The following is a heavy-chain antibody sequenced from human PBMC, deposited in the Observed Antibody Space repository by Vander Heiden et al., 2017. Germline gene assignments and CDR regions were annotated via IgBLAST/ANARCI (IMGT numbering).Heavy chain of an antibody. CDR1: GFPFSSYA. D-gene: IGHD6-19*01. CDR2: ITGSSGIT. Sequence: EVQLVESGGGLVQPGGSLRLSCAAAGFPFSSYAMSWVRQVPGKGLEWVSAITGSSGITFYADSVKGRFTISRDNSKNTLFLQMNSLRAEDTAVYYCAKRLAGWYWVDYWGQGTLVTVSS. J-gene: IGHJ4*02. CDR3: AKRLAGWYWVDY. V-gene: IGHV3-23*04.